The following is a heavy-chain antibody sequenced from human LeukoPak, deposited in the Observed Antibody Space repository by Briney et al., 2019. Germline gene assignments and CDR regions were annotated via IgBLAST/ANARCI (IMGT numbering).Heavy chain of an antibody. J-gene: IGHJ5*02. Sequence: AASVKVSCRASGYTFSGYYMHWVRQAPGQGLEWMGWINLDRGGTNYAQKFQGRVTMTRETSISTAYMELSRLRSDDTAVDYCARGYLATGSYERGPWGQGTLVTVSS. V-gene: IGHV1-2*02. CDR3: ARGYLATGSYERGP. D-gene: IGHD3-10*01. CDR2: INLDRGGT. CDR1: GYTFSGYY.